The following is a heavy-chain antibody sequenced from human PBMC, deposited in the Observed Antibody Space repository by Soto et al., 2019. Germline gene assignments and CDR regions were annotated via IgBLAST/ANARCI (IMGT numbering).Heavy chain of an antibody. CDR1: GFTFSDYG. J-gene: IGHJ3*02. Sequence: QVQLVESGGGVVQPGRSLRLSCAASGFTFSDYGMHWVRQAPGKGLEWLAVIWYDGSNKYYADSVKGRFTISRDNSKNSLYLQMNSLRAEDTALYYCAREVLTISDAFDIWGQGTMVTVSS. V-gene: IGHV3-33*01. CDR2: IWYDGSNK. CDR3: AREVLTISDAFDI. D-gene: IGHD3-9*01.